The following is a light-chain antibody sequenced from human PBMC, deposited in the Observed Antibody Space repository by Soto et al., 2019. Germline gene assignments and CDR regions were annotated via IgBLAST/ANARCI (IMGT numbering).Light chain of an antibody. CDR2: DAS. CDR3: HQYGRSPPWT. J-gene: IGKJ1*01. CDR1: QSVGTY. Sequence: EIVLTQSPATLSLSPGERATLSCRASQSVGTYLAWYQQKPGQAPRLLIYDASNRATGIPARFSGSGSGTDFTLTISRLEPEDFAVYYCHQYGRSPPWTFGQGTKVEIK. V-gene: IGKV3-11*01.